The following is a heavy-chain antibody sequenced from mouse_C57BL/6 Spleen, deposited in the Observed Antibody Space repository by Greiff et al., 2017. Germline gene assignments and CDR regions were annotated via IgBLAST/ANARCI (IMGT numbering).Heavy chain of an antibody. J-gene: IGHJ3*01. V-gene: IGHV5-4*03. CDR2: ISDGGSYT. CDR1: GFTFSSYA. D-gene: IGHD3-1*01. CDR3: ARAGLGSAWFAY. Sequence: EVKLVESGGGLVKPGGSLKLSCAASGFTFSSYAMSWVRQTPEKRLEWVATISDGGSYTYYPDNVKGRFTISRDNAKNNLYLQMSHLKSEDTAMYYCARAGLGSAWFAYWGQGTLVTVSA.